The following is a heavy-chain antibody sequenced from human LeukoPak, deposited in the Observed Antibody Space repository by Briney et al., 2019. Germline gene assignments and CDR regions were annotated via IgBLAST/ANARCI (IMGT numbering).Heavy chain of an antibody. V-gene: IGHV4-39*07. J-gene: IGHJ5*02. CDR3: ARATQQLANWFDP. D-gene: IGHD6-13*01. CDR1: GGSISSSSYY. CDR2: IYYSGST. Sequence: SETLSLTCTVSGGSISSSSYYWGWLRQPPGKGLEWIGSIYYSGSTYYNPSLKSRVTISVDTSKNQFSLKLSSVTAADTAVYYCARATQQLANWFDPWGQGTLVTVSS.